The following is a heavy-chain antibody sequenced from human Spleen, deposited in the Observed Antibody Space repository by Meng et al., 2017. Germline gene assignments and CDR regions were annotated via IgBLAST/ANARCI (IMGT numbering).Heavy chain of an antibody. Sequence: AQLQQHGHGLAETSQTLSLSCAFGGNSVSSSSAAWNWIRQSPARGLEWLGRTYYRSKLYNDYAVSVKGRININPDTSKNQFSLQLNFVNPEDTAVYYCARGYNYNYWGQGTLVTVSS. CDR1: GNSVSSSSAA. CDR3: ARGYNYNY. J-gene: IGHJ4*02. D-gene: IGHD5-18*01. CDR2: TYYRSKLYN. V-gene: IGHV6-1*01.